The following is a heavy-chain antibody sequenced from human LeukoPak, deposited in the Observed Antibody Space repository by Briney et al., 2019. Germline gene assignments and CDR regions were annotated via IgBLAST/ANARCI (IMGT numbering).Heavy chain of an antibody. CDR3: ARSQDGLFDY. CDR1: GYSISSGYY. V-gene: IGHV4-38-2*01. Sequence: SETLPLTCAVPGYSISSGYYWGWIRQPPGKGLEWIGSIYHSGSTYYNPSLKSRVTISVDTSKNQFSLKLSSVTAADTAVYYCARSQDGLFDYWGQGTLVTVSS. J-gene: IGHJ4*01. CDR2: IYHSGST.